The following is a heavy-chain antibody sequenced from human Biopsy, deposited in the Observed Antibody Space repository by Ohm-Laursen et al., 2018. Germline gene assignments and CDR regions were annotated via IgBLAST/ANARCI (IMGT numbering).Heavy chain of an antibody. D-gene: IGHD4-23*01. Sequence: GTLSLTWTVSGGSFTGHYWSWIRQPPGKGLEWLGYISNIGSTNYNPSLKSRVTISVDTSKNHFSLRLTSLAAADTAVYYCARGSNEYGGLYFPHWGQGTLVTVSS. CDR2: ISNIGST. J-gene: IGHJ1*01. CDR1: GGSFTGHY. CDR3: ARGSNEYGGLYFPH. V-gene: IGHV4-4*08.